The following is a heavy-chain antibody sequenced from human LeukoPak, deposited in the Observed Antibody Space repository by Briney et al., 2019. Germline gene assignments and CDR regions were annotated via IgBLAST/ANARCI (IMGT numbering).Heavy chain of an antibody. CDR2: IWYDGGNK. CDR1: GFSFSSYA. V-gene: IGHV3-33*01. D-gene: IGHD2-21*02. CDR3: ARGLTQIPRLATGLGH. Sequence: GGSLRLSCAASGFSFSSYAMHWVRQAPGKGLEWVAVIWYDGGNKYYADSVKGRFTISRDNSKNTLYLEMNSLRAEDTAVYYCARGLTQIPRLATGLGHWGQGTLVTVSS. J-gene: IGHJ4*02.